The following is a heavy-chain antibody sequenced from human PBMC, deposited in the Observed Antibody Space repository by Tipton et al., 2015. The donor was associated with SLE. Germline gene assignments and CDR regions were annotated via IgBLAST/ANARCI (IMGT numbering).Heavy chain of an antibody. Sequence: SLRLSCAASGFSFDDYTMHWVRQAPGKGLEWVSLITWNSDHTSYADSVKGRFTISRDNAKNSLYLQMNSLRAEDTAVYYCARETNDAFDIWGQGTMVTVSS. V-gene: IGHV3-43*01. J-gene: IGHJ3*02. CDR1: GFSFDDYT. CDR2: ITWNSDHT. CDR3: ARETNDAFDI.